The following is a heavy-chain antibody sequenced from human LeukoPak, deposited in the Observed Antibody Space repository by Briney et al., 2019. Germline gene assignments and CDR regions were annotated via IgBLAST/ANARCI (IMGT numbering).Heavy chain of an antibody. D-gene: IGHD2-8*01. CDR1: GFSFSNYW. Sequence: PGGSLRLSCAASGFSFSNYWMHWGRQTPGKGLVWVSRINPDGSSTSYADSVKGRFTISRDNVKNTLYLQMNSLRAEDTAVYYCARGPNGSRSGLDYWGQGALVTVSS. CDR2: INPDGSST. V-gene: IGHV3-74*01. J-gene: IGHJ4*02. CDR3: ARGPNGSRSGLDY.